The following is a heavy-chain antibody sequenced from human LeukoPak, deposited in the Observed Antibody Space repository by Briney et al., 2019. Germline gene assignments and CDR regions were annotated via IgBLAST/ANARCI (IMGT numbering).Heavy chain of an antibody. D-gene: IGHD6-6*01. J-gene: IGHJ4*02. CDR3: ARARGSSSAVDY. CDR1: GASISSYGYY. CDR2: FYYSGSS. V-gene: IGHV4-61*05. Sequence: SETLSLTCTVSGASISSYGYYWDWIRQPPGKGLEWIGYFYYSGSSKYNSSLKSRVTIFADTSKNQFSLRLSSLSAADTAVYYCARARGSSSAVDYWGQGTLVTVSS.